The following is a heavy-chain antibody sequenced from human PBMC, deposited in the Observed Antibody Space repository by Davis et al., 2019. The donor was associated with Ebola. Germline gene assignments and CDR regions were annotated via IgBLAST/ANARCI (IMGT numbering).Heavy chain of an antibody. CDR1: GFTFSSYW. J-gene: IGHJ4*02. CDR2: INSDGSST. Sequence: GESLKISCAASGFTFSSYWMHWVRQAPGKGLVWVSRINSDGSSTSYADSVKGRFTISRDNAKNTLYLQMSSLRAEDTAVYYCVRDSSGYYTAASYWGQGTLVTVSS. V-gene: IGHV3-74*01. D-gene: IGHD3-22*01. CDR3: VRDSSGYYTAASY.